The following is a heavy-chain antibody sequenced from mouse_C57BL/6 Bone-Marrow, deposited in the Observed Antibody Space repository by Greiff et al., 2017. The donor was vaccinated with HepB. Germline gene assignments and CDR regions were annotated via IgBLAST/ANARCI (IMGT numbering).Heavy chain of an antibody. CDR3: ARHEEGDYYYGSSLGLFAY. Sequence: QVQLQQSGAELVKPGASVKLSCKASGYTFTEYTIHWVKQRSGQGLEWIGWFYPGSGSIKYNEKFKDKATLTADKSSSTVYMELSRLTSEDSAVYFCARHEEGDYYYGSSLGLFAYWGQGTLVTVSA. CDR1: GYTFTEYT. D-gene: IGHD1-1*01. V-gene: IGHV1-62-2*01. J-gene: IGHJ3*01. CDR2: FYPGSGSI.